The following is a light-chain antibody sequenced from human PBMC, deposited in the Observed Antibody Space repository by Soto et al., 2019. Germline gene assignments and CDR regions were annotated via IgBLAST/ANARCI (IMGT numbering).Light chain of an antibody. CDR2: EVS. CDR1: SSDVGAYNY. V-gene: IGLV2-8*01. Sequence: QSALTQPPSASGSPGQSVTISCSGTSSDVGAYNYVSWYQQRPGKAPKLIIYEVSQRPPGVPDRFSGSKSGDTASLTVSGLQAEDEAYYYCSSHAASGVFGGGTKLTVL. CDR3: SSHAASGV. J-gene: IGLJ3*02.